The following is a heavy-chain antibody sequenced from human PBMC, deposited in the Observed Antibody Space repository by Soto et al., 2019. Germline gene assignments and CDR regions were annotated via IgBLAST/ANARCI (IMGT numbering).Heavy chain of an antibody. V-gene: IGHV1-69*06. CDR2: IIPIFGTA. CDR1: GGTFSSYA. D-gene: IGHD1-26*01. J-gene: IGHJ6*02. Sequence: QVQLVQSGAEVKKPGSSVKVSCKASGGTFSSYAISWVRQAPGQGLEWMGGIIPIFGTANYAQKFQGRVTITADKSTSTAYMELSSLRSEDTAVYYCARGVVGATKDCYYGMDVWGQGTTVTVSS. CDR3: ARGVVGATKDCYYGMDV.